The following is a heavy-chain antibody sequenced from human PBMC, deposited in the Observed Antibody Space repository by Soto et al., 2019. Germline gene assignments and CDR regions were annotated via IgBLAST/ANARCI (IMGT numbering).Heavy chain of an antibody. CDR2: ISSSSSYI. CDR1: GFTFSSYS. V-gene: IGHV3-21*01. J-gene: IGHJ4*02. D-gene: IGHD2-21*01. CDR3: ARDKHLDY. Sequence: GGSLRLSCAASGFTFSSYSVNWVRQAPGKGLEWVSSISSSSSYIYYADSVKGRFTISRDNSKNTLYLQMNSLRAEDTAVYYCARDKHLDYWGQGTLVTVSS.